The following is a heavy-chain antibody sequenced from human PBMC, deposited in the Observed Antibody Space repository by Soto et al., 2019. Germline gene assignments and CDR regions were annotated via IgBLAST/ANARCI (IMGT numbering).Heavy chain of an antibody. CDR2: INPNSGGT. D-gene: IGHD4-17*01. V-gene: IGHV1-2*02. CDR1: GYTFTGYY. CDR3: ARGRIDYGVSYYYYGMDV. Sequence: VASVKVSCKASGYTFTGYYMHWVRQAPGQGLEWMGWINPNSGGTNYAQKFQGRVTMTRDTSISTAYMELSRLRSDDTAVYYCARGRIDYGVSYYYYGMDVWGQGTTVTVSS. J-gene: IGHJ6*02.